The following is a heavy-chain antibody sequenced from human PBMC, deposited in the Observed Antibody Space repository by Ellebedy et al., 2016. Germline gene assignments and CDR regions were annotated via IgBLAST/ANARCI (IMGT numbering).Heavy chain of an antibody. D-gene: IGHD3-22*01. CDR3: ARCKYYYDSSGLLPWFDP. CDR2: ISAYNGNT. CDR1: GYTFTSYG. Sequence: ASVKVSCKASGYTFTSYGISWVRQAPGQGLEWMGWISAYNGNTNFAQKLQGRVTMTTDTSTSTAYMELRSLRSDDTAVYYCARCKYYYDSSGLLPWFDPWGQGTLVTVSS. V-gene: IGHV1-18*01. J-gene: IGHJ5*02.